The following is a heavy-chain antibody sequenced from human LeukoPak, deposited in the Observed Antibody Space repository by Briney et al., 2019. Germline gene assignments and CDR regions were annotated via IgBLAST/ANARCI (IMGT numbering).Heavy chain of an antibody. D-gene: IGHD3-10*01. CDR2: IIPILGIA. CDR3: ARYPRPPYGSGSYYRQ. J-gene: IGHJ4*02. V-gene: IGHV1-69*04. Sequence: SVKVSCKASGGTFSSYAISWVRQAPGQGLEWMGRIIPILGIANYAQKFQGRVTITADKSTSTAYMELSSLRSEDTAVYYCARYPRPPYGSGSYYRQWGQGTLVTVSS. CDR1: GGTFSSYA.